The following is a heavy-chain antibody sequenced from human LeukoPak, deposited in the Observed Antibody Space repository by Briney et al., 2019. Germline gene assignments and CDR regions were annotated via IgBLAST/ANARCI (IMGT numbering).Heavy chain of an antibody. CDR3: ARYCSSTSCYARTRSYYYYMDV. D-gene: IGHD2-2*01. CDR1: GGSFSGYY. V-gene: IGHV4-34*01. J-gene: IGHJ6*03. CDR2: INHSGST. Sequence: PSETLSLTCAVYGGSFSGYYWSWIRQPPGKGLEWIGEINHSGSTNYNPSLKSRVTISVDTSKNQFSLKLSSVTAADTAVYYCARYCSSTSCYARTRSYYYYMDVWGKGTTVTASS.